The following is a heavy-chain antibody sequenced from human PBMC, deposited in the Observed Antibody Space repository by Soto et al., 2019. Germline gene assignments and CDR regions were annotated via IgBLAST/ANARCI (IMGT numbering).Heavy chain of an antibody. CDR1: GASISNSRYY. J-gene: IGHJ4*02. D-gene: IGHD3-10*01. Sequence: QVQLQESGPGLVKPSETLSLTCTISGASISNSRYYWGWIRQPPGKGLEWIGSIFYTGKTYYNPSLKSRLTISVGTARNQFSLRLSSVTAADTSVYYCARPSSGSSWGYFDSWGQGILVTVSS. V-gene: IGHV4-39*01. CDR2: IFYTGKT. CDR3: ARPSSGSSWGYFDS.